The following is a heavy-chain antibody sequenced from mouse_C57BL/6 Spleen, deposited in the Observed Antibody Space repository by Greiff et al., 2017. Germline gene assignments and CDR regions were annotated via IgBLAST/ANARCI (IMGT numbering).Heavy chain of an antibody. Sequence: EVKLVESGGGLVKPGGSLKLSCAASGFTFSSYAMSWVRQTPEKRLEWVATISDGGSYTYYPDNVKGRFTISRDNAKNNLYLQMSHLKSEDTAMYYCAREAYGSSLYWYFDVWGTGTTVTVSS. CDR3: AREAYGSSLYWYFDV. V-gene: IGHV5-4*01. D-gene: IGHD1-1*01. CDR1: GFTFSSYA. CDR2: ISDGGSYT. J-gene: IGHJ1*03.